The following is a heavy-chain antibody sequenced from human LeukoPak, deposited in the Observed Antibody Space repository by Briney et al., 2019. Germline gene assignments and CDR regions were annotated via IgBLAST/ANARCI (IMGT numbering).Heavy chain of an antibody. J-gene: IGHJ4*02. V-gene: IGHV3-48*02. CDR2: ISPSSNNI. CDR1: GFTFRSYS. Sequence: GGSLRLSCAASGFTFRSYSMNWVRQAPGEGLEWVSYISPSSNNIHYADSVKGRFTISRDNARDSLYLHMNSLRDEDTAVYYCARAAYSSGPDCWGQGTLVTVSS. CDR3: ARAAYSSGPDC. D-gene: IGHD6-25*01.